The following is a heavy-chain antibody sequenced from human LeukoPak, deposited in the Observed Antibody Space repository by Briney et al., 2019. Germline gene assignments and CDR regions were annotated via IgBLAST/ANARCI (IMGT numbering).Heavy chain of an antibody. CDR3: ARDYGSGWYGAFDI. CDR1: GFNFDSNG. J-gene: IGHJ3*02. D-gene: IGHD6-19*01. Sequence: APVKVSCKASGFNFDSNGISWVRQAPGQGLEWMGWISANNGDTNYTQKLQGRVTMTTDTSTSTAYMELRSLRSDDTAVYYCARDYGSGWYGAFDIWGQGTMVTVSS. CDR2: ISANNGDT. V-gene: IGHV1-18*01.